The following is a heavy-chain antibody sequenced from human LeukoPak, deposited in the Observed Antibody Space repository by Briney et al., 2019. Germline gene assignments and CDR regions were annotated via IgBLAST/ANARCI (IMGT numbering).Heavy chain of an antibody. CDR2: IYYSGST. CDR3: ARDPYYYDSSGYYP. CDR1: GGSISSSSYY. D-gene: IGHD3-22*01. J-gene: IGHJ5*02. Sequence: SETLSLTCTVSGGSISSSSYYWGWIRQPPGKGLEWIGSIYYSGSTYYNPSLKSRVTISVDTSKNQFSLKLSSVTAADTAVYYCARDPYYYDSSGYYPWGQGTLVTVSS. V-gene: IGHV4-39*07.